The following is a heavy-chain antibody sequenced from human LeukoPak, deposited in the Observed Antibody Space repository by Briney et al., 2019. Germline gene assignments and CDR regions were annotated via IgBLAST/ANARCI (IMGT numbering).Heavy chain of an antibody. CDR2: IIPIFGTA. CDR1: GYTFTGYY. V-gene: IGHV1-69*05. CDR3: ARGDGVGATQYYFDY. D-gene: IGHD1-26*01. J-gene: IGHJ4*02. Sequence: GASVKVSCKASGYTFTGYYMHWVRQAPGQGLEWMGGIIPIFGTANYAQKFQGRVTITTDESTSTAYMELSSLRSEDTAVYYCARGDGVGATQYYFDYWGQGTLVTVSS.